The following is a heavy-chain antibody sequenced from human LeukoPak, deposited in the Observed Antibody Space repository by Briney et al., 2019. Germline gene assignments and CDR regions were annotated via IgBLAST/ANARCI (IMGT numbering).Heavy chain of an antibody. D-gene: IGHD6-19*01. J-gene: IGHJ4*02. V-gene: IGHV3-7*03. CDR1: GFTFSSYW. CDR3: ARGPPKQWLVPYYFDY. Sequence: PGGSLRLPCAASGFTFSSYWMGWVRQAPGKGLEWVANIKQDGSEKYYVDSVKGRFTISRDNAKNSLYLQMNSLRAEDTAVYYCARGPPKQWLVPYYFDYWGQGTLVTVSS. CDR2: IKQDGSEK.